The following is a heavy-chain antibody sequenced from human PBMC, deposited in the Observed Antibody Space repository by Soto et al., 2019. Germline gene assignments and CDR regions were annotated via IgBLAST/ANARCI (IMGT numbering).Heavy chain of an antibody. CDR1: GFTFSSYW. Sequence: GGSLRLSCAASGFTFSSYWMHWVRQAPGKGLVWVSRINSEGSSTSYGDSVKGGFNIPRDNAKNTRSLQMNSLRAEDTAVYYCARDGGYCSGGSCHYAFDIWGQGTMVTVSS. CDR3: ARDGGYCSGGSCHYAFDI. CDR2: INSEGSST. J-gene: IGHJ3*02. V-gene: IGHV3-74*01. D-gene: IGHD2-15*01.